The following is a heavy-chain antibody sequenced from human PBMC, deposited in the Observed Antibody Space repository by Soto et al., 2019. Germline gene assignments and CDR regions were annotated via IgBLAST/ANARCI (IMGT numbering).Heavy chain of an antibody. CDR1: GFTFSDAW. D-gene: IGHD2-21*01. J-gene: IGHJ5*02. CDR2: NKSKSDGGTT. V-gene: IGHV3-15*01. CDR3: TTDLWRIAVVVGSTGYFNP. Sequence: PGVSLRLHCASSGFTFSDAWMIWVRHAAASGTDPVDRNKSKSDGGTTEYAARVRGRFTISRDDSKNTLYLQMNSLKTEDTAVYYCTTDLWRIAVVVGSTGYFNPWGQGIRVTSPQ.